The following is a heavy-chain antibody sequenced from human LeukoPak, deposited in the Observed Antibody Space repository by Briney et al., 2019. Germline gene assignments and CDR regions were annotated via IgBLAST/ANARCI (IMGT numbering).Heavy chain of an antibody. V-gene: IGHV1-18*01. D-gene: IGHD2-21*02. CDR3: ARDQKWVTAIPATDNWFDP. J-gene: IGHJ5*02. CDR1: GYTFTSYG. Sequence: ASVKVSCKASGYTFTSYGISWVRQAPGQGLEWMGWISAYNGNTNYAQKLQGRVTMTTDTSTSTAYMELRSLRSDDTAAYYCARDQKWVTAIPATDNWFDPWSQGTLVTVSS. CDR2: ISAYNGNT.